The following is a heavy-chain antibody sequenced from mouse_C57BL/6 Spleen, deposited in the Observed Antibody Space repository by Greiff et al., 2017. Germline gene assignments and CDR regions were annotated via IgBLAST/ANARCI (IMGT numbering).Heavy chain of an antibody. J-gene: IGHJ2*02. CDR3: ARGTCMYFDY. V-gene: IGHV1-18*01. CDR1: GYTFTDYN. Sequence: VQLQQSGPELVKPGASVKIPCKASGYTFTDYNMDWVKQSHGKSLKWIGDIDPNNGGPIYNQMLKGKAILTVDQSSSTAYMELLSLTSEDTAVYYCARGTCMYFDYCGHGTSLIVYS. CDR2: IDPNNGGP. D-gene: IGHD2-10*02.